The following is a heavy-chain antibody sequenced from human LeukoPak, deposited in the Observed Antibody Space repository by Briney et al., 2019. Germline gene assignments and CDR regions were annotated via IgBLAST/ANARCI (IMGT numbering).Heavy chain of an antibody. D-gene: IGHD3-3*01. CDR1: GFTFSSYA. Sequence: GGSLRLSCAASGFTFSSYAMSWVRQAPGKGLEWVTAISGSGGSTYYADSVKGRFTISRDNSENTLYLQMNSLRAEDTAVYYCARDGITIFGVVITYYFDYWGQGTLVTVSS. V-gene: IGHV3-23*01. J-gene: IGHJ4*02. CDR2: ISGSGGST. CDR3: ARDGITIFGVVITYYFDY.